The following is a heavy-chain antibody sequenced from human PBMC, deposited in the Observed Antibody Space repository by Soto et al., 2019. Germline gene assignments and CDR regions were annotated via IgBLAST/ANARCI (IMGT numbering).Heavy chain of an antibody. CDR2: IYPGDSGT. Sequence: GESLKISCKGSGYSFTSYWIGWVRQMPGKGLEWMGIIYPGDSGTRYSPSFQGQVTISADKSISTAYLQWSSLKASDTAMYYCARGEGHHYYYYGMDVWGQGTTVTVSS. CDR1: GYSFTSYW. V-gene: IGHV5-51*01. CDR3: ARGEGHHYYYYGMDV. J-gene: IGHJ6*02. D-gene: IGHD3-10*01.